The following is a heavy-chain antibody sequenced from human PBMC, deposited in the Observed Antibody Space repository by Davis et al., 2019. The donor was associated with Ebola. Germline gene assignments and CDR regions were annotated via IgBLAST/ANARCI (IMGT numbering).Heavy chain of an antibody. V-gene: IGHV3-23*01. Sequence: GESLKISCAASGFTFSSYAMSWVRQAPGKGLEWVSAISGSGGSTYYADSVKGRFTISRDNSKNTLYLQMNSLRAEDTAVYYCAKIFGVVPPYRGYNWNPQGTGPFDYWGQGTLVTVSS. CDR1: GFTFSSYA. D-gene: IGHD3-3*01. CDR3: AKIFGVVPPYRGYNWNPQGTGPFDY. CDR2: ISGSGGST. J-gene: IGHJ4*02.